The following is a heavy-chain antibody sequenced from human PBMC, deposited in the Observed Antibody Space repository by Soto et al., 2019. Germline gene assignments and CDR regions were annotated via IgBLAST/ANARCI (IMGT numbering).Heavy chain of an antibody. CDR1: GGSISSYY. CDR2: IYYSGST. Sequence: QVQLQESGPGLVKPSETLSLTCTVSGGSISSYYWSWIRQPPGKGLEWIGYIYYSGSTNYNPSLKSRVTISVDTSKNQFSLKLSSVTAADTAVYYCARGYYDFWSGYLYYYYYMDVWVKGTTVTVSS. CDR3: ARGYYDFWSGYLYYYYYMDV. V-gene: IGHV4-59*01. D-gene: IGHD3-3*01. J-gene: IGHJ6*03.